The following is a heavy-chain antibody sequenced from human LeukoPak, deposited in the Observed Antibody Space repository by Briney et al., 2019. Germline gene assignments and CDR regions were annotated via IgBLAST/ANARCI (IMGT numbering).Heavy chain of an antibody. Sequence: GGPLRLSCAASGFTFSSYAMSWVRQAPGKGLEWVSSISSSGANTYYADSVKGRFTISRDNSKNTLYLQMNSLRAEDTAVYYCARFDYADYLAFDYWGQGTLVTVSS. V-gene: IGHV3-23*01. D-gene: IGHD4-17*01. CDR3: ARFDYADYLAFDY. J-gene: IGHJ4*02. CDR2: ISSSGANT. CDR1: GFTFSSYA.